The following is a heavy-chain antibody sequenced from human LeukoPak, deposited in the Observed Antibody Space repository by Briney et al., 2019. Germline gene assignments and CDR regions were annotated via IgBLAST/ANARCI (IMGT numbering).Heavy chain of an antibody. Sequence: PSETLSLTCTVSGGSISSYYWSWIRQPPGKGLEWGGYIYYSGSTNSNPSLKSRVTISVDRSKNQFSLNLSSVTAADTAVFYCARHRDSSGWYSAFDYWGQGTLVTVSS. CDR2: IYYSGST. J-gene: IGHJ4*02. CDR1: GGSISSYY. D-gene: IGHD6-19*01. CDR3: ARHRDSSGWYSAFDY. V-gene: IGHV4-59*08.